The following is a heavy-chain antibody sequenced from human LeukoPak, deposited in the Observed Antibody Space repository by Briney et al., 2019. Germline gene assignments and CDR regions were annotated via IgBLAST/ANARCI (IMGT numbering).Heavy chain of an antibody. V-gene: IGHV3-74*01. CDR3: ARDRRLRLGRTFDC. D-gene: IGHD3-16*01. Sequence: GGSLRLSCAASGFTFSSSWMHWVRQGPGKGLVWVARMNGDGRTINYADSVKGRLTISRDNSENTLYLQANSLRGEDTAVYYCARDRRLRLGRTFDCWGQGILVTVSS. CDR2: MNGDGRTI. CDR1: GFTFSSSW. J-gene: IGHJ4*02.